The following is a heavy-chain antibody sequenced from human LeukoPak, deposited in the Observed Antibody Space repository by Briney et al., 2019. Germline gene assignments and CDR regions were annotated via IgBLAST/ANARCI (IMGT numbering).Heavy chain of an antibody. V-gene: IGHV1-69*05. J-gene: IGHJ4*02. Sequence: SVKVSCKASGGTFSSYAISWVRQAPGQGLEWMGGIIPIFGTANYAQKFQGRVTITTDESTSTAYMELSSLRSEDTAVYYCARDPAPYCSSTSCYLWGQGTLVTVSS. CDR1: GGTFSSYA. CDR2: IIPIFGTA. D-gene: IGHD2-2*01. CDR3: ARDPAPYCSSTSCYL.